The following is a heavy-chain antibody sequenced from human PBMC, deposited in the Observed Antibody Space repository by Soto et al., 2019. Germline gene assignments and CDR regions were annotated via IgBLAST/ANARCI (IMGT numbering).Heavy chain of an antibody. D-gene: IGHD4-17*01. CDR1: GGTFSSYT. J-gene: IGHJ4*02. CDR3: AAGGGGELYGDYASFDY. Sequence: QVQLVQSGAEVKKPGSSVKVSCKASGGTFSSYTISWVRQAPGQGLEWMGRIIPILGIANYAQKFQGRVTIPAEKSTSTANMGLSSLRSGDTAVYYCAAGGGGELYGDYASFDYWGQGTLVTVSS. CDR2: IIPILGIA. V-gene: IGHV1-69*02.